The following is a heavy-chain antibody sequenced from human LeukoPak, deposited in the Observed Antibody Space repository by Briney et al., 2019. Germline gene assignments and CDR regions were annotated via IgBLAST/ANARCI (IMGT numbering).Heavy chain of an antibody. CDR3: ARAAKKGVNWFDP. Sequence: SETLSLTCAVYGGSFSGYYWSWIRQPPGKGLEWIGEINHSGGTNYNPSLKSRVTISVDTSKNQFSLKLSSVTAADTAVYYCARAAKKGVNWFDPWGQGTLVTVSS. CDR1: GGSFSGYY. CDR2: INHSGGT. D-gene: IGHD3-10*01. V-gene: IGHV4-34*01. J-gene: IGHJ5*02.